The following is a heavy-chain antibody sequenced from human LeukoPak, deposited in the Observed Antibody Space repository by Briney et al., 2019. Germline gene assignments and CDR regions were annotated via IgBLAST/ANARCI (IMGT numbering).Heavy chain of an antibody. CDR3: ARLKRGPAYFDY. J-gene: IGHJ4*02. D-gene: IGHD3-16*01. CDR2: ISSSGSTI. V-gene: IGHV3-11*01. Sequence: GGSLRLSCAASGFTFSDFQMSWIRQAPGKGLEWISNISSSGSTIYYTDSVKGRFTISRDNAKNSLYLQLNSLRAEDTAVYYCARLKRGPAYFDYWGQGTLVTVSS. CDR1: GFTFSDFQ.